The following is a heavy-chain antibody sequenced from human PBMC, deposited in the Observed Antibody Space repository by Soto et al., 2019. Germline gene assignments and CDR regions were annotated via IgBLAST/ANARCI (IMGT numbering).Heavy chain of an antibody. CDR1: GGTFSSYA. Sequence: SVKVSCKASGGTFSSYAISWVRQAPGQGLEWMGGIIPIFGTANYAQKFQGRVTITADESTSTAYMELSSLRSEDTAVYYCARDLGNSYGDYYYYYGMDVWGQGTTVTVSS. D-gene: IGHD5-18*01. J-gene: IGHJ6*02. CDR2: IIPIFGTA. CDR3: ARDLGNSYGDYYYYYGMDV. V-gene: IGHV1-69*13.